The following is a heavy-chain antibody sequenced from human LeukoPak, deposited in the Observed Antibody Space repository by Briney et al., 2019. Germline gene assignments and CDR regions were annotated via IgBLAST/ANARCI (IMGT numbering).Heavy chain of an antibody. J-gene: IGHJ4*02. D-gene: IGHD5-18*01. CDR3: ARGFNRRTAMATYYFDY. V-gene: IGHV1-69*05. CDR1: GGTFSSYA. Sequence: GASVKVSCRASGGTFSSYAISWVRQAPGRGLEWMGGIIPIFGTANYAQKFQGRVTITTDESTSTAYMELSSLRSEDTAVYYCARGFNRRTAMATYYFDYWGQGTLVTVSS. CDR2: IIPIFGTA.